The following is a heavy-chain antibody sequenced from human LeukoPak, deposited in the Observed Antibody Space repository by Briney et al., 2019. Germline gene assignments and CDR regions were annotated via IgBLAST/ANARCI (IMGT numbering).Heavy chain of an antibody. J-gene: IGHJ6*03. Sequence: GGSLRLSCAASGFTFNTYSMSWVRQAPGKGLEWISAITSSSSYTFYADSVKGRFTISRDNAQNSLYLQMNSLRVEDTAIYYCARDPYNGAYSEGYYYYYMDVWGKGTTVTVSS. V-gene: IGHV3-21*01. CDR1: GFTFNTYS. D-gene: IGHD1-1*01. CDR3: ARDPYNGAYSEGYYYYYMDV. CDR2: ITSSSSYT.